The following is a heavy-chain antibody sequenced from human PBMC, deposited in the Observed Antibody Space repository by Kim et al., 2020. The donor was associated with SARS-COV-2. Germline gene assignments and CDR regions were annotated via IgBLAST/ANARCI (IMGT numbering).Heavy chain of an antibody. J-gene: IGHJ6*02. V-gene: IGHV4-39*01. CDR2: IYYSGST. CDR1: GGSISSSSYY. D-gene: IGHD3-9*01. CDR3: ARQGRYFDWSGNYYYGMDV. Sequence: SETLSLTCTVSGGSISSSSYYWGWIRQPPGKGLEWIGSIYYSGSTYYNPSLKSRVTISVDTSKNQFSLKLSSVTAADTAVYYCARQGRYFDWSGNYYYGMDVWGQGTTVTVSS.